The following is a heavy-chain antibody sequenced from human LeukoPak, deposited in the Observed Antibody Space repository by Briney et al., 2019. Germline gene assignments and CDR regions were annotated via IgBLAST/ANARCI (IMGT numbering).Heavy chain of an antibody. J-gene: IGHJ4*02. Sequence: GASVKVSCKASGYTFTSFGTTWVRQAPGQGLEWVGWSSASNGNTKYAQKFQGRVAMTTGTSTSTAYMELSSLRSDDTAVYYCARVNSPYYNILTGYFYWGQGTLVTVSS. CDR2: SSASNGNT. CDR1: GYTFTSFG. V-gene: IGHV1-18*01. CDR3: ARVNSPYYNILTGYFY. D-gene: IGHD3-9*01.